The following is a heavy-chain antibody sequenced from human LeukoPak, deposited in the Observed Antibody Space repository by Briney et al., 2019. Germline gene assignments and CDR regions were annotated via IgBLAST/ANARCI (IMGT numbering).Heavy chain of an antibody. V-gene: IGHV3-21*01. Sequence: SVKGRFTTSRDNARNSLYLQVNSLRAEDTAVYYCARDLTGTTGAHWGQGTLVTVSS. J-gene: IGHJ4*02. D-gene: IGHD4-17*01. CDR3: ARDLTGTTGAH.